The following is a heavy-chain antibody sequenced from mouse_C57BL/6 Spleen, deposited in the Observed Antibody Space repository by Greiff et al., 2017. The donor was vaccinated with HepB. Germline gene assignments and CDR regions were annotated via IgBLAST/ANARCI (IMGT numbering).Heavy chain of an antibody. Sequence: QVQLQQSGAELVKPGASVKISCKASGYTFTDYYINWVKQRPGQGLEWIGKIGPGSGSTYYNEKFKGKATLTADKSSSTAYMQLSSLTSEDSAVYFCARSRDYYGNYERVFDYWGQGTTLTVSS. J-gene: IGHJ2*01. CDR3: ARSRDYYGNYERVFDY. V-gene: IGHV1-77*01. D-gene: IGHD2-1*01. CDR1: GYTFTDYY. CDR2: IGPGSGST.